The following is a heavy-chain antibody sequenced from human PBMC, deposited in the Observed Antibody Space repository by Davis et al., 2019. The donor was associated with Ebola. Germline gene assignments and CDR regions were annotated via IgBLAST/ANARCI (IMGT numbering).Heavy chain of an antibody. Sequence: ASVKVSCKASGYTFTDYYMHWVRQAPGQGLEWMGWISAYNVNTNYAQKLQGRVTMTTDTSTSTAYMELRSLRSDDTAVYFCARGGDGYSIDSWGQGTRVTVSS. D-gene: IGHD5-24*01. CDR2: ISAYNVNT. CDR1: GYTFTDYY. CDR3: ARGGDGYSIDS. V-gene: IGHV1-18*04. J-gene: IGHJ4*02.